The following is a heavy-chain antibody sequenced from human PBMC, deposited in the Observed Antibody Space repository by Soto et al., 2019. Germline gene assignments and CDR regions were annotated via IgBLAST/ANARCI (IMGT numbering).Heavy chain of an antibody. Sequence: QVQLVQSGADVKKPGASVKVSCKASGYTFTSYGISWVRQAPGQGLEWMGWISAYNGNTNYAQKLQGRVTMTTDTSTSTAYMELRSLRSDDTAVYYCARALHPHSSGWYSSPWGQGTLVTVSS. CDR1: GYTFTSYG. CDR3: ARALHPHSSGWYSSP. V-gene: IGHV1-18*01. J-gene: IGHJ5*02. CDR2: ISAYNGNT. D-gene: IGHD6-19*01.